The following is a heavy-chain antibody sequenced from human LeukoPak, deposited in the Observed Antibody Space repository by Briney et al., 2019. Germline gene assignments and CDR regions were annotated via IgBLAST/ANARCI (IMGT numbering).Heavy chain of an antibody. V-gene: IGHV1-18*01. CDR1: GYTFTSYG. CDR3: ARYDSSGYYYGYFDY. CDR2: ISAYNGNT. D-gene: IGHD3-22*01. Sequence: ASVRVSCKASGYTFTSYGISWVRQAPGQGLEWMGRISAYNGNTNYAQKLQGRVTMTTDTSTSTAYMELRSLRSDDTAVYYCARYDSSGYYYGYFDYWGRGTLVTVSS. J-gene: IGHJ4*02.